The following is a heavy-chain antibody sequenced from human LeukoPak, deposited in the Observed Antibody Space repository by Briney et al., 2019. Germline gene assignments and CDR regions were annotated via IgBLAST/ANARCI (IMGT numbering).Heavy chain of an antibody. D-gene: IGHD3-3*01. J-gene: IGHJ4*02. Sequence: SETQSLTCAVSDYSISSGYYWGWIRQPPGKGLEWIGSFYHSGSTYYSPSLKSRVTISVDTSKNQFSLKLTSVTAADTAVYYCARSRGFWSGSDYWGQGTLVTVSS. CDR1: DYSISSGYY. V-gene: IGHV4-38-2*01. CDR2: FYHSGST. CDR3: ARSRGFWSGSDY.